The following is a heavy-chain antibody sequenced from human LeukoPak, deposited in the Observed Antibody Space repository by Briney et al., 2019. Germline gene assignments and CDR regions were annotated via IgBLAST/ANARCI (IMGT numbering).Heavy chain of an antibody. CDR1: EFTFTNYW. Sequence: HPGGSLRLSFAASEFTFTNYWMHWVRQAPGEGLVWVSRVDNDGSDSIYADSVKGRLTISRDNAKNTVYLQMNGLRADDTAVYYCARGGYHHGFDIWGQGTMVTVSS. CDR3: ARGGYHHGFDI. J-gene: IGHJ3*02. D-gene: IGHD1-14*01. V-gene: IGHV3-74*01. CDR2: VDNDGSDS.